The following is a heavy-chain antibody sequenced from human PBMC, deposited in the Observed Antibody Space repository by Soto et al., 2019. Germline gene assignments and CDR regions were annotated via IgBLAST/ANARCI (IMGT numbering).Heavy chain of an antibody. J-gene: IGHJ4*02. CDR3: AKDYPSNALLN. D-gene: IGHD2-2*01. CDR2: ISGSGGST. V-gene: IGHV3-23*01. Sequence: PGGSLILSCAASGFTLRSYSMSWVRQAPGKGLEWVSAISGSGGSTYYADSVKGRFTISRDNSKNTLYLQMNSLRAEDTAVYYCAKDYPSNALLNWGQGTLVTVSS. CDR1: GFTLRSYS.